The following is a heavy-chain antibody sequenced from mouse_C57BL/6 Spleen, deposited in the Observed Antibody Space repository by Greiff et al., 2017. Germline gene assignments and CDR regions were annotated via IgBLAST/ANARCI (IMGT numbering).Heavy chain of an antibody. D-gene: IGHD2-4*01. CDR1: GYTFTSYW. Sequence: VQLQQPGAELVKPGASVKLSCKASGYTFTSYWMHWVKQRPGQGLEWIGMIHPNSGSTNYNEKFKSKATLTVDKSSSTAYMQLSSLTSEDSAVYYCARAYDDDARDDWGQGTSVTVSS. CDR2: IHPNSGST. J-gene: IGHJ4*01. V-gene: IGHV1-64*01. CDR3: ARAYDDDARDD.